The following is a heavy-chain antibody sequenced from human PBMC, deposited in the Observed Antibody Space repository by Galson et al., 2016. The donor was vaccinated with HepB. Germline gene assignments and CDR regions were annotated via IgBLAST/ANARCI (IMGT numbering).Heavy chain of an antibody. CDR1: GFSLTTSEMC. CDR2: IDWDGDK. D-gene: IGHD4-17*01. V-gene: IGHV2-70*01. CDR3: TRDYDYGARGYFHH. J-gene: IGHJ1*01. Sequence: PALVKPTQTLTLTCTVSGFSLTTSEMCVSWIRQPPGKAPEWLALIDWDGDKFYGTSLKTRVTISRDTAENQVVLTMTNVEPVDTATYYCTRDYDYGARGYFHHWGQGTLVIVSS.